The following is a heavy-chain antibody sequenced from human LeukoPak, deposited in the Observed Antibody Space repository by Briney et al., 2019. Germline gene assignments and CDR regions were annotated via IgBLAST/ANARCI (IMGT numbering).Heavy chain of an antibody. Sequence: SETLSLTCTVSGGSISSYYWSWIRQPPGKGREWIGYIYYSGSTNYNPSLKSRVTISVDTSKNQFSLKLSSVTAADTAVYYCARVVQYYYDSSGISDYWGQGTLVTVSS. CDR1: GGSISSYY. CDR2: IYYSGST. V-gene: IGHV4-59*01. D-gene: IGHD3-22*01. CDR3: ARVVQYYYDSSGISDY. J-gene: IGHJ4*02.